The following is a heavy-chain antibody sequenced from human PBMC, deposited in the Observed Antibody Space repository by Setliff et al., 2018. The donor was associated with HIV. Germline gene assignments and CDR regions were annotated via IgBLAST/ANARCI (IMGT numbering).Heavy chain of an antibody. CDR1: GGTFSSYG. V-gene: IGHV1-69*05. CDR3: AGPRGDEAFDI. J-gene: IGHJ3*02. CDR2: STPILDTT. D-gene: IGHD3-10*01. Sequence: GASVKVSCKASGGTFSSYGITWVRQAPGQGLEWMGGSTPILDTTNYAQKFQGRVTITTDESTNTVYMDLRSGDTAVYYCAGPRGDEAFDIWGQGTMVTVSS.